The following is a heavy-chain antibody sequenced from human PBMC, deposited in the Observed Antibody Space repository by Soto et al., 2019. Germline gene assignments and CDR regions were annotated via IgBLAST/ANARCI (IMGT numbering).Heavy chain of an antibody. CDR3: ARDLRYCSSTSCYEDDY. J-gene: IGHJ4*02. V-gene: IGHV3-21*01. D-gene: IGHD2-2*01. Sequence: GGSLRLSCAASGFTFSSYSMNWVRQAPGKGLEWVSSISSSSSYIYYADSVKGRFTISRDNAKNSLYLQMNSLRAEDTAVYYCARDLRYCSSTSCYEDDYWGQGTLVTVSS. CDR2: ISSSSSYI. CDR1: GFTFSSYS.